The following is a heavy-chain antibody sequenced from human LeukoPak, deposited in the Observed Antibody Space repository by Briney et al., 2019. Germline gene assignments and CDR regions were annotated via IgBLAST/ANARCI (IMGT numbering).Heavy chain of an antibody. CDR1: GGTFNSYA. V-gene: IGHV1-69*13. J-gene: IGHJ4*02. D-gene: IGHD1-26*01. Sequence: VKFSCKASGGTFNSYAMSWVRQAPGQGLEWMGGIIPIFGTANYAQKFQGRVTITADESTSTAYMELSSLRSEDTAVYYCAKDKSGPWARKPIDYWGQGTLVTVSS. CDR2: IIPIFGTA. CDR3: AKDKSGPWARKPIDY.